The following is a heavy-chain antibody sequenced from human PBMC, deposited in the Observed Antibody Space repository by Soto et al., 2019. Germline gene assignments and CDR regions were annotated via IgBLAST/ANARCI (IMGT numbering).Heavy chain of an antibody. V-gene: IGHV3-11*01. Sequence: GGSLRLSCNVSGFTFGNYYMSWIRQAPGKGLESISYISSRGVTIYYADSVKGRFTISRDNAKNSLFLQMDSLRAEDTAVYYCAGVTASGWFVNGRDYFDHWGQGTLVTVSS. CDR1: GFTFGNYY. CDR2: ISSRGVTI. CDR3: AGVTASGWFVNGRDYFDH. D-gene: IGHD6-19*01. J-gene: IGHJ4*02.